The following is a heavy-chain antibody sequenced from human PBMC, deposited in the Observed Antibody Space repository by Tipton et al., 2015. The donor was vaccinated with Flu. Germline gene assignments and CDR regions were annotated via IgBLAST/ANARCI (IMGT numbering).Heavy chain of an antibody. Sequence: AVSGFTFSDYYMSWVRQAPGKGLEWVSYISSSGTTIYYADSVKGRFTISRDNAKNSLYLQMNSLRAEDTAVYSCARGSRYFDYWGQGTLVTVSS. D-gene: IGHD6-19*01. V-gene: IGHV3-11*01. CDR3: ARGSRYFDY. CDR1: GFTFSDYY. CDR2: ISSSGTTI. J-gene: IGHJ4*02.